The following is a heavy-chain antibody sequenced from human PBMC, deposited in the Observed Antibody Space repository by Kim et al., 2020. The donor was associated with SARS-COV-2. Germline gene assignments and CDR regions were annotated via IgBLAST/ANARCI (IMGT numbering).Heavy chain of an antibody. CDR1: GFTFSSYG. V-gene: IGHV3-33*01. J-gene: IGHJ6*02. CDR2: IWYDGSNK. D-gene: IGHD6-6*01. Sequence: GGSLRLSCAASGFTFSSYGMHWVRQAPGKGLEWVSGIWYDGSNKYYADSVKGRFTISRDNSKNKLYLQMNSLRAEDTAVYYCARAAYSSSCRYDYYGMDVWGQGTTVTVSS. CDR3: ARAAYSSSCRYDYYGMDV.